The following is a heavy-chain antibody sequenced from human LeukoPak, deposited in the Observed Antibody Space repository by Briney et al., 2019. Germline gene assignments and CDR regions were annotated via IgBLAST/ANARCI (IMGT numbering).Heavy chain of an antibody. Sequence: SETLSLTCTVSGGSISSSSYYWGWIRQPPGKGLEWIGSIYYSGSTYYNPSLKSRVTISVDSSKNQFSLKLSSVTAADTAVYYCARVDGDYGLPFDYWGQGTLVTVSS. D-gene: IGHD4-17*01. CDR2: IYYSGST. V-gene: IGHV4-39*07. CDR3: ARVDGDYGLPFDY. J-gene: IGHJ4*02. CDR1: GGSISSSSYY.